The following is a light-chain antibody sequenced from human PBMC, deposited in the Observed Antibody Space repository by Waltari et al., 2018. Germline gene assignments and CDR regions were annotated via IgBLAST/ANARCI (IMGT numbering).Light chain of an antibody. V-gene: IGKV1-17*01. CDR3: LQYNNYPWT. J-gene: IGKJ1*01. Sequence: DIQMTQSPSSLSAFVGDRVTITCRASQGIGNDLGWYQQKPGKAPKRLIYSASSLQPGVPSRFSGSGSGTEFTLTISSLQPEDCASYYCLQYNNYPWTFGQGTKVEIK. CDR2: SAS. CDR1: QGIGND.